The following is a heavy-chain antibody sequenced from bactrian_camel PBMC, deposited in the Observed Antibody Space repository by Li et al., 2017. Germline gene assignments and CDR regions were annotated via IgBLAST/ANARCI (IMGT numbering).Heavy chain of an antibody. J-gene: IGHJ4*01. Sequence: HVQLVESGGGSVQAGVSLRLSCQATGDTSRHCLGWWRRLPGQAREGLVAINRDGTTSYADSVKGRFTIVKDSAKNTLYLQLNRLKTEDTGMYYCARAYDITWPIFAYWGQGTQVTVS. V-gene: IGHV3S55*01. CDR2: INRDGTT. CDR1: GDTSRHC. CDR3: ARAYDITWPIFAY. D-gene: IGHD1*01.